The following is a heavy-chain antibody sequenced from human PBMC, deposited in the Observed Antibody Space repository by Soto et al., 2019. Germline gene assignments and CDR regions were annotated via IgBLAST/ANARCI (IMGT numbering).Heavy chain of an antibody. D-gene: IGHD5-12*01. Sequence: PGGYLSLSCAASGFTFSSFGMHWVRQAPGKGLEWVAVASYDGSYKYYADSVKGRFSISRDNSKNTLYLQMNSRRAEDTAVYYCAKERSVVGTTPDFDYWGQGTLVTVSS. V-gene: IGHV3-30*18. CDR2: ASYDGSYK. CDR1: GFTFSSFG. CDR3: AKERSVVGTTPDFDY. J-gene: IGHJ4*02.